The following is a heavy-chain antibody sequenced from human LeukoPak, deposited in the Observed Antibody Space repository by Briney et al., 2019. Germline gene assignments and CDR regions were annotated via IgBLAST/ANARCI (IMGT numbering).Heavy chain of an antibody. D-gene: IGHD5-18*01. CDR3: AREKSRKSGYSYGYVGDMPLQAFDI. V-gene: IGHV1-8*01. Sequence: ASVKVSCKASGYTFTSYDINWVRQATGQGLEWMGWMNPNSGNTGYAQKFQGRVTMTRNTSISTAYMELSSLRSEDTAVYYCAREKSRKSGYSYGYVGDMPLQAFDIWGQGTMVTVSS. J-gene: IGHJ3*02. CDR1: GYTFTSYD. CDR2: MNPNSGNT.